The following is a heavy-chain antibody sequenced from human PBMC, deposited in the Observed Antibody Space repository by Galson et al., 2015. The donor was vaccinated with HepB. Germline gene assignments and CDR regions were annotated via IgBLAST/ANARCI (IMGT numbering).Heavy chain of an antibody. V-gene: IGHV1-46*04. CDR1: GYTFTSYY. CDR2: INPSGGST. D-gene: IGHD3-22*01. CDR3: ARDLQVLYDSSCYCYVFSD. Sequence: SVKVSCKASGYTFTSYYMHWVRQAPGQGLEWMGIINPSGGSTSHAQNLQGRVTMTRDTSTSTVYMELSSLRSEDTAVYYCARDLQVLYDSSCYCYVFSDWGQGTLVTVSS. J-gene: IGHJ4*02.